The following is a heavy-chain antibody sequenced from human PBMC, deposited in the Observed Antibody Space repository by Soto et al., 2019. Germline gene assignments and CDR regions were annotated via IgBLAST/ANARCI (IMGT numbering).Heavy chain of an antibody. CDR1: GYSFSFYD. CDR2: LKPNGGDT. CDR3: ARNPTETGTFEY. V-gene: IGHV1-8*01. Sequence: ASVKVSCKASGYSFSFYDINWVRQAAGQGLEWMGWLKPNGGDTGYAQNFQGRLTLTRDTSTATAYMELTSLTSADTAVYFCARNPTETGTFEYWGQGTPVTVSS. J-gene: IGHJ4*02. D-gene: IGHD7-27*01.